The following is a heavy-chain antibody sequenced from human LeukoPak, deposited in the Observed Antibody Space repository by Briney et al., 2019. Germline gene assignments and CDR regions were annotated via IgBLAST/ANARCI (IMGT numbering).Heavy chain of an antibody. CDR1: GGSISSGGYY. CDR3: ARARDYGDYVFDAFDI. Sequence: SETLSLTCTVSGGSISSGGYYWSWIRQHPGKGLEWIGYIYYSGSTYYNPSLKSRVTISVDTSKNQFSLKLSSVTAADTAVYYCARARDYGDYVFDAFDIWGQGTMVTVSS. J-gene: IGHJ3*02. V-gene: IGHV4-31*03. CDR2: IYYSGST. D-gene: IGHD4-17*01.